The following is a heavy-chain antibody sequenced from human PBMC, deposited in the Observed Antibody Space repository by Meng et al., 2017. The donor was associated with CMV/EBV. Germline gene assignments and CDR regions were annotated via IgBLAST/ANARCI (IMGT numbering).Heavy chain of an antibody. D-gene: IGHD3-10*01. CDR2: ISSSSSYI. J-gene: IGHJ6*02. V-gene: IGHV3-21*01. CDR3: ARGGRGVEYYYYYGMDV. Sequence: GALKISCAASGFTFSSYSMNWVRQAPGKGLEWVSSISSSSSYIYYADSVKGRFTISRDNAKNSLYLQMNSLRAEDTAVYYCARGGRGVEYYYYYGMDVWGQGTTVTVSS. CDR1: GFTFSSYS.